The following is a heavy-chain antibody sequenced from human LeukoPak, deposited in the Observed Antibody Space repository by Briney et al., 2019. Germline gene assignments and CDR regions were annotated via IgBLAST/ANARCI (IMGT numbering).Heavy chain of an antibody. CDR3: ARDCSSTSCYGEPRLTY. V-gene: IGHV3-23*01. CDR2: ISGSGSGGST. D-gene: IGHD2-2*01. CDR1: GFTFSSSA. J-gene: IGHJ4*02. Sequence: PGGSLRLSCAASGFTFSSSAMSWVRQAPGKGLEWVSSISGSGSGGSTYYADSVKGRFTISRDNSKNTLYLQMNSLIAEDTAVYYCARDCSSTSCYGEPRLTYWGQGILVTVSS.